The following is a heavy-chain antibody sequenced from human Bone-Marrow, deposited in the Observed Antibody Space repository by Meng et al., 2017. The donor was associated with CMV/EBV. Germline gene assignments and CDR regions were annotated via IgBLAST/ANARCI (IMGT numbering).Heavy chain of an antibody. CDR3: ARVIPGDVVVPAARNYYYGMDV. V-gene: IGHV1-69*05. Sequence: SVKVSCKASGGTFSSYAISWVRQAPGQGLEWMGGIIPIFGTANYAQKFQGRVTITTDESTSTAYMELSSLRSEDTAVYYCARVIPGDVVVPAARNYYYGMDVWGQGTTVTGSS. CDR2: IIPIFGTA. J-gene: IGHJ6*02. D-gene: IGHD2-2*01. CDR1: GGTFSSYA.